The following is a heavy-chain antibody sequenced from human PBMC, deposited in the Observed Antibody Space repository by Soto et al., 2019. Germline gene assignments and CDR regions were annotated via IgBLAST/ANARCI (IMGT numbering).Heavy chain of an antibody. CDR1: GFSFSTYA. CDR3: SKVSVVVLAAGDWFDP. Sequence: EVQLLESGGDLVQPGGSLRLSCAASGFSFSTYAMSWVRQAPGKGLEWVSGISGNSGSTYYADSVKGRFTVSRDNSKNTVYLQMNSLRGDDTAVYYCSKVSVVVLAAGDWFDPCGQGTLVTVSS. V-gene: IGHV3-23*01. CDR2: ISGNSGST. J-gene: IGHJ5*02. D-gene: IGHD2-15*01.